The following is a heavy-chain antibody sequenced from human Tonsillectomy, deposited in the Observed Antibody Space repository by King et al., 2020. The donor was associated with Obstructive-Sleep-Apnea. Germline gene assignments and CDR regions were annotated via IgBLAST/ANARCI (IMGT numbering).Heavy chain of an antibody. D-gene: IGHD3-9*01. Sequence: QLQESGPGLVKPSETLSLTCTVSGDSINNYYWSWIRQPPGKGLEWIGHIHSSGRTNYNPSLKSRVTISVDTSKSPFSLTLSSVIAADTAVYFCARLPDFDWVYGMDVWGQGTTVTVSS. CDR3: ARLPDFDWVYGMDV. CDR2: IHSSGRT. J-gene: IGHJ6*02. V-gene: IGHV4-4*08. CDR1: GDSINNYY.